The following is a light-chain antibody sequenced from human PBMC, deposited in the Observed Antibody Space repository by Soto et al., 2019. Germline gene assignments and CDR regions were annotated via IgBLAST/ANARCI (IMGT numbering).Light chain of an antibody. J-gene: IGKJ4*01. V-gene: IGKV1-12*01. CDR3: QQSHSFPLT. CDR1: QDISTW. CDR2: AAS. Sequence: DIRMTQSPSSVSASIGDRVTISCRASQDISTWLAWFQQKPGKAPNLLIYAASSLQSGVPSRFSGSGSGTDFTLTISNLQPEDFATYFCQQSHSFPLTFGGGTKVEIK.